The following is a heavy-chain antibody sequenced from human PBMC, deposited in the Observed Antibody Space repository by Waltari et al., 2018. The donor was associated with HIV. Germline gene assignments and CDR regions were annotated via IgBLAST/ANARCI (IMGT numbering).Heavy chain of an antibody. Sequence: QVQLVQSGAEVKNPGSSVRVSCKTSGDTFSSYKISWVRQAPGQGLEWMGGIIPFFGSANHAQKFQGRVTIAADKSTSTVYMYLSSLRSDDTAVYYCARDLGYCNSYTCGPFDYWGQGTLVTVSS. D-gene: IGHD2-2*01. CDR1: GDTFSSYK. J-gene: IGHJ4*02. CDR2: IIPFFGSA. CDR3: ARDLGYCNSYTCGPFDY. V-gene: IGHV1-69*14.